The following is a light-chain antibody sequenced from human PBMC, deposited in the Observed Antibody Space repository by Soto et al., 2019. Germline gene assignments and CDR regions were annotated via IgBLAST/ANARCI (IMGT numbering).Light chain of an antibody. Sequence: QSALTQPASVSGSPGQSITISCAGTTSDIGANNFVSWYQQRPGKAPKVIIYEVSNRPSGVSYRFSGSKSGSTASLTISGLQAEDEALYSCNAYTNTGARVFGTGTKLTV. J-gene: IGLJ1*01. CDR3: NAYTNTGARV. CDR2: EVS. CDR1: TSDIGANNF. V-gene: IGLV2-14*01.